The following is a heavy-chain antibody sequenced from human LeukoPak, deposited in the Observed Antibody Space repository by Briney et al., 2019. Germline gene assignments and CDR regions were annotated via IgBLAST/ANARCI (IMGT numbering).Heavy chain of an antibody. V-gene: IGHV4-34*01. CDR1: GGSFSGYY. Sequence: SETLSLTCAVYGGSFSGYYWSWIRQPPGKGLEWIREINHSGSTNYNPSLKSRVTISVDTSKNELSLKLTSVTAADTAVYYCARDWAEGLDFWGQGTLVTVSS. CDR3: ARDWAEGLDF. D-gene: IGHD3-16*01. CDR2: INHSGST. J-gene: IGHJ4*02.